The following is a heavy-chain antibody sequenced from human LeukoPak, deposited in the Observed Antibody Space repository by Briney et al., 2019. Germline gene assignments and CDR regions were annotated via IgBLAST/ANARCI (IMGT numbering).Heavy chain of an antibody. CDR2: IYYSGGT. V-gene: IGHV4-30-4*08. CDR1: GGSIINGNFY. CDR3: ARERIQLWLRGPTRGSFDY. J-gene: IGHJ4*02. D-gene: IGHD5-18*01. Sequence: SETLSLTCTVSGGSIINGNFYWSWIRQPPGKGLEWVGYIYYSGGTYYNPSLKSRVTISVDTSKNQFSLKLSSVTAADTAVYYCARERIQLWLRGPTRGSFDYWGQGTLVTVSS.